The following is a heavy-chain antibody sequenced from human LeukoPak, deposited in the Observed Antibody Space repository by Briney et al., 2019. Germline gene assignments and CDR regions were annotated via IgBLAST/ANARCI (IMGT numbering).Heavy chain of an antibody. D-gene: IGHD3-10*01. CDR1: GGSFSGYY. CDR3: ARPLPTDYYGSGSYPRPDAFDI. CDR2: INHSGST. Sequence: KPSETLSPTCAVYGGSFSGYYWSWIRQPPGKGLEWIGEINHSGSTNYNPSLKSRVTISVDTSKNQFSLKLSSVTAADTAVYYCARPLPTDYYGSGSYPRPDAFDIWGQGTMLTVSS. V-gene: IGHV4-34*01. J-gene: IGHJ3*02.